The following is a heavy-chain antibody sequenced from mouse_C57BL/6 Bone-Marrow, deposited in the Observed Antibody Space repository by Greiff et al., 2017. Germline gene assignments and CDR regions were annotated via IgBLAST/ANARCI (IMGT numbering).Heavy chain of an antibody. J-gene: IGHJ2*01. CDR2: IYPGSGST. CDR3: AREDYPLHY. V-gene: IGHV1-55*01. CDR1: GYTFTSYW. Sequence: QVQLQQPGAELVKPGASVKMSCKASGYTFTSYWITWVKQRPGQGLEWIGDIYPGSGSTNYNEKFKSKATLTVDKSSSTAYMELNSLTSEDSAVYYCAREDYPLHYWGQGTTLTVSS. D-gene: IGHD2-4*01.